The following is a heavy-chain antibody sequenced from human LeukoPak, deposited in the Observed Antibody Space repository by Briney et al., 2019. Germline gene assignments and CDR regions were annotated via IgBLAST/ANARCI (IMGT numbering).Heavy chain of an antibody. V-gene: IGHV3-23*01. Sequence: GGSLRLSCAASGFTFSSYAMYWVRQAPGKGLEWVSGIFGSGGSTHYADSVKGRFTISRDNSKNTVYLQMNSLRAEDTAVYYCAKTATGYSSGRYPGWPVDYWGQGTLVTVSS. CDR3: AKTATGYSSGRYPGWPVDY. CDR2: IFGSGGST. J-gene: IGHJ4*02. D-gene: IGHD6-19*01. CDR1: GFTFSSYA.